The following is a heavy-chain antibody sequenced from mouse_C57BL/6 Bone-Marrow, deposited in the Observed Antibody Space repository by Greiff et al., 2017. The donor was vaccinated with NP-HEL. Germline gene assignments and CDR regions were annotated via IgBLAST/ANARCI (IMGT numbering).Heavy chain of an antibody. D-gene: IGHD2-4*01. CDR1: GFSLSTFGMG. CDR3: ARMGDYDWGNYFDY. J-gene: IGHJ2*01. V-gene: IGHV8-8*01. CDR2: IWWDDDK. Sequence: VKLMESGPGILQPSQTLSLPCSFSGFSLSTFGMGVGWIRQPSGKGLEWLAHIWWDDDKYYNPALKSRLTISKDTSKNQLYLKIANVDTADTATYYCARMGDYDWGNYFDYWGQGTTLTVSS.